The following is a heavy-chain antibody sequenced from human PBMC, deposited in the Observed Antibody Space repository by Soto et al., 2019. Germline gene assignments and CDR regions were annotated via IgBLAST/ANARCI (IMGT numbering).Heavy chain of an antibody. CDR3: ARDSAGGGADY. J-gene: IGHJ4*02. CDR1: GGSISSYY. CDR2: IYYSGST. V-gene: IGHV4-59*01. Sequence: SETLSLTCTVSGGSISSYYWSWIRQPPGKGLEWIGYIYYSGSTNYNPSLKSRVTISVDTSKNQFSLKLSSVTAADTAVYYCARDSAGGGADYWGQGTLVTVSS. D-gene: IGHD3-16*01.